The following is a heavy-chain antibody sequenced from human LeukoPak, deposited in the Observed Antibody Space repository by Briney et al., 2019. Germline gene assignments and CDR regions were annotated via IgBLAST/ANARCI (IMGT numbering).Heavy chain of an antibody. J-gene: IGHJ4*02. CDR2: ISYTGNT. CDR3: ARDHHCSGGSCYSQDNYYFDY. CDR1: GGSINSYS. V-gene: IGHV4-59*01. Sequence: SETLSLTCTVSGGSINSYSWSWIRQPPGKGLEWIGFISYTGNTNYNSSLKSRVAISVDTSRNQFSLKLNSVTAADTAVYYCARDHHCSGGSCYSQDNYYFDYWGQGTLVTVSS. D-gene: IGHD2-15*01.